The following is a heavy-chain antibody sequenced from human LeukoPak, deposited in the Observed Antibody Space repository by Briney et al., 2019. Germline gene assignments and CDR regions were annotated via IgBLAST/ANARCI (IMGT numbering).Heavy chain of an antibody. CDR3: AADSRQSGWYDYYGMDV. Sequence: GASVKVSCKASGCTFTSYYMHWVRQAPGQGLEWIGWIVVGSGNTNYAQKFQERVTITRDMSTSTAYMELSSLRSEDTAVYYCAADSRQSGWYDYYGMDVWGQGTTVTVSS. CDR1: GCTFTSYY. CDR2: IVVGSGNT. V-gene: IGHV1-58*02. D-gene: IGHD6-19*01. J-gene: IGHJ6*02.